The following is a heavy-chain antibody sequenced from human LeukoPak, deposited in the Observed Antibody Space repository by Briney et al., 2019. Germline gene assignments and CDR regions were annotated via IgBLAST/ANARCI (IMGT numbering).Heavy chain of an antibody. V-gene: IGHV4-59*01. CDR2: IYYSGST. CDR1: GGSISSYY. J-gene: IGHJ4*02. CDR3: ARARFTMVRGVISRRNYFDY. D-gene: IGHD3-10*01. Sequence: PSETLSLTCTVSGGSISSYYWSWIRQPPGKGLEWIGYIYYSGSTNYNPSLKSRVTISLDTSKNQFSLKLSSVTAADTAVYYCARARFTMVRGVISRRNYFDYWGQGTLVTVSS.